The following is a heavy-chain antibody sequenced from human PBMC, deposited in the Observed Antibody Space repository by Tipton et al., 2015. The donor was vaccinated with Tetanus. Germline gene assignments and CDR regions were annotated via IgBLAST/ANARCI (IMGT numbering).Heavy chain of an antibody. J-gene: IGHJ5*02. CDR2: VFDSGTS. CDR3: ARYSIVATSNNWFDP. V-gene: IGHV4-39*02. D-gene: IGHD5-12*01. Sequence: TLSLTCSLSGGSISNSEYYWAWIRQPPGKGLEWIGSVFDSGTSYYNPSLKSRVTISVDTSKNHFSLRLSSVTAAETAVYYCARYSIVATSNNWFDPWGQGTLVTVSS. CDR1: GGSISNSEYY.